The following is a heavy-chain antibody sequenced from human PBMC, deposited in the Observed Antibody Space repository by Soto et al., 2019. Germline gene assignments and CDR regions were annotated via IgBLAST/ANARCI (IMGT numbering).Heavy chain of an antibody. CDR1: GGTFGSYA. V-gene: IGHV1-69*13. J-gene: IGHJ6*02. CDR3: ARANRQGFYYGMDV. Sequence: ASVKVSCKASGGTFGSYAISWVRQAPGQGLEWMGGIIPIFGTANYAQKFQGRVTITADESTSTAYMELSSLRSEDTAVYYCARANRQGFYYGMDVWGQGTTVTVSS. CDR2: IIPIFGTA.